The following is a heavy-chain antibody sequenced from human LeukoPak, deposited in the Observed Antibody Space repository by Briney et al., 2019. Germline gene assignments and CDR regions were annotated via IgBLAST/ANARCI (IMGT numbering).Heavy chain of an antibody. CDR3: AKSAEYQ. J-gene: IGHJ4*02. D-gene: IGHD2-2*01. CDR2: IRYDGSDK. Sequence: QPGGSLRLSCAASGFTFSNYGMHWVRQAPGKGLEWVAFIRYDGSDKNYADSVKGRFTISRDNSKNTLYLQMNSLRGEDTAVYYCAKSAEYQWGQGTLVTVSS. V-gene: IGHV3-30*02. CDR1: GFTFSNYG.